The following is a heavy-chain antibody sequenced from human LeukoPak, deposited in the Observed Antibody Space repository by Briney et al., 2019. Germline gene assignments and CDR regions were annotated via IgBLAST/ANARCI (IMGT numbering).Heavy chain of an antibody. J-gene: IGHJ4*02. CDR1: GFTFSSYA. V-gene: IGHV3-64*01. CDR2: ISINGGST. CDR3: ARVASRVGAT. Sequence: GSLRLSCAASGFTFSSYAMHWVRQAPGKGLEYVSAISINGGSTYYANSVKGRFTISRDNSKNTLYLQMGSLRAEDMAVYYCARVASRVGATWGQGTLVTVSS. D-gene: IGHD1-26*01.